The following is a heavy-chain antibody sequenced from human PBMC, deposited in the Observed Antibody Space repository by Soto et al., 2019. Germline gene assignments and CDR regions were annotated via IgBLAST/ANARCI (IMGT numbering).Heavy chain of an antibody. D-gene: IGHD3-3*01. V-gene: IGHV3-30*18. CDR1: GFTFSSYG. CDR2: ISYDGSNK. J-gene: IGHJ4*02. Sequence: GGSLRLSCAASGFTFSSYGMHWVRQAPGKGLEWVAVISYDGSNKYYADSVKGRFTISRDNSKNTLYLQMNSLRAEDTAVYYCAKDGVLEWLLSYWGQGTLVTVSS. CDR3: AKDGVLEWLLSY.